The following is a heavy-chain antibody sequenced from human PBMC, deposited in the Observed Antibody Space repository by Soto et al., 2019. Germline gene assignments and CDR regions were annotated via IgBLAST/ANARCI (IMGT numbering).Heavy chain of an antibody. CDR3: ARQVDTAMVRLYYFDY. Sequence: ASETLSLTCTVSGGSISSSSYYWGWIRQPPGKGLEWIGSIYYSGSTYYNPPLKSRVTISVDTSKNQFSLKLSSVTAADTAVYYCARQVDTAMVRLYYFDYWGQGTLVTVSS. CDR1: GGSISSSSYY. J-gene: IGHJ4*02. V-gene: IGHV4-39*01. D-gene: IGHD5-18*01. CDR2: IYYSGST.